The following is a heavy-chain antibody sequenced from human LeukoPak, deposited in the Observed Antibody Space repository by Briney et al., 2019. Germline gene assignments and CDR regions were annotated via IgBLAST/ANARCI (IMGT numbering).Heavy chain of an antibody. CDR2: INPNSGGT. V-gene: IGHV1-2*06. J-gene: IGHJ4*02. CDR1: GYTFTGYY. D-gene: IGHD6-19*01. Sequence: ASVKVSCKASGYTFTGYYMHWVRQAPGQGLEWMGRINPNSGGTNYAQKFQGRVTMTRDTSISTAYMELSRLRSDDTAVYYCARGWRPTIAVAGLSDYWGQGTLVTVSS. CDR3: ARGWRPTIAVAGLSDY.